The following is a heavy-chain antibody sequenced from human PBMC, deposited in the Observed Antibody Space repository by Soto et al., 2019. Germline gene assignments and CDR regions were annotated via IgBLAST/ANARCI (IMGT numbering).Heavy chain of an antibody. V-gene: IGHV1-18*01. CDR3: ARGLSLSIAAAEKEKLDWFDP. D-gene: IGHD6-13*01. CDR2: ISAYNGNT. CDR1: GYTFTSYG. J-gene: IGHJ5*02. Sequence: ASVKVSCKASGYTFTSYGISWVRQAPGQGLEWMGWISAYNGNTNYAQKLQGRVTMTTDTSTSTAYMELRSLRSDDTAVYYCARGLSLSIAAAEKEKLDWFDPWGQGTLVTVSS.